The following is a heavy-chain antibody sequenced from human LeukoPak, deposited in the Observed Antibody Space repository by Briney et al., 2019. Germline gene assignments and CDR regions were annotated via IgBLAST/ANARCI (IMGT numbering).Heavy chain of an antibody. CDR2: ISGSGGST. J-gene: IGHJ4*02. CDR3: AKLYYDSSAPTRY. CDR1: GFIFSNYW. D-gene: IGHD3-22*01. V-gene: IGHV3-23*01. Sequence: GGSLRLSCAASGFIFSNYWMSWVRQAPGKGLEWVSAISGSGGSTYYADSVKGRFTISRDNSKNTLYLQMNSLRAEATAVYYCAKLYYDSSAPTRYWGQGTLVTVSS.